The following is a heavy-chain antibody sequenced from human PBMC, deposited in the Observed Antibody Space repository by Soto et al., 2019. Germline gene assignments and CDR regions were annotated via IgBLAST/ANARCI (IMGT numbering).Heavy chain of an antibody. V-gene: IGHV3-30*18. J-gene: IGHJ6*02. Sequence: GGSLRLSCAASGVTFSSYGMHWVRQAPGKGLEWVAVISYDGSNKYYADSVKGRFTISRDNSKNTLYLQMNSLRAEDTAVYYCAKIGDPKGSYYYYYYGMDVWGQGTTVTVSS. CDR3: AKIGDPKGSYYYYYYGMDV. D-gene: IGHD3-10*01. CDR1: GVTFSSYG. CDR2: ISYDGSNK.